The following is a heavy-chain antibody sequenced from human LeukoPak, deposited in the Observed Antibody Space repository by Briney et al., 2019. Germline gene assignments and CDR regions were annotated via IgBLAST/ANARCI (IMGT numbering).Heavy chain of an antibody. Sequence: SETLSLTCTVSGGSVSSGSNYWSWIRQPSGLGLEWVGYIYYSRRTNYNPSLKSRTTISVNTSKYQFSLKLSSVTAADAAVYLCSSAAYYDILTGSSGAFDIWGQGTMVTVSS. V-gene: IGHV4-61*01. CDR3: SSAAYYDILTGSSGAFDI. D-gene: IGHD3-9*01. CDR2: IYYSRRT. J-gene: IGHJ3*02. CDR1: GGSVSSGSNY.